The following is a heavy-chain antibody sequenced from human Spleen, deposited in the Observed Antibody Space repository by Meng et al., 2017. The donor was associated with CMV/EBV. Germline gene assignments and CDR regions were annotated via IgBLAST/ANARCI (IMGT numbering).Heavy chain of an antibody. CDR2: IRYDGSNK. CDR1: GFAFSSYG. J-gene: IGHJ5*02. CDR3: AKEEYSSGWQPGGWFDP. D-gene: IGHD6-19*01. V-gene: IGHV3-30*02. Sequence: GESLKISCVASGFAFSSYGMHWVRQAPGKGLEWVAFIRYDGSNKYYADSVKGRFTISRDNSKNTLYLQMNSLRAEDTAVYYCAKEEYSSGWQPGGWFDPWGQGTLVTVSS.